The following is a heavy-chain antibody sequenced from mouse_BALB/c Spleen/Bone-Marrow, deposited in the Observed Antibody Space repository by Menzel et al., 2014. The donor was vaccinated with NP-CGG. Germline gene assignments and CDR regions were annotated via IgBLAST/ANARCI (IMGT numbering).Heavy chain of an antibody. V-gene: IGHV3-6*02. CDR1: GYSITSGYY. CDR3: ANYGNYFDY. CDR2: ISYDGSN. Sequence: ESGPGLVKPSQSLSLPCSVTGYSITSGYYWNWIRQFPGNKLAWMGYISYDGSNNYNPSLKNRISITRDTSKNQFFLKLNSVTTEDTATYYCANYGNYFDYWGQGTTLTVSS. J-gene: IGHJ2*01. D-gene: IGHD2-1*01.